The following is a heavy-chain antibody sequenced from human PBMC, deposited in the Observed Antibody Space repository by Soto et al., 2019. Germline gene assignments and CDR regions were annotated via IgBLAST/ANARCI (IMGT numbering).Heavy chain of an antibody. CDR1: GGSINGYY. Sequence: QVQLQESGPGLVKPSETLSLTCTVSGGSINGYYWSWIRQPPGKGLEWIGYIYYSGSTTYNPSLKSRLTISVDTSKNQFSLNLTSVTAADTAVYYCARDLPSDTSNYYGMDVWGQGTTVTVSS. J-gene: IGHJ6*02. CDR2: IYYSGST. V-gene: IGHV4-59*01. CDR3: ARDLPSDTSNYYGMDV.